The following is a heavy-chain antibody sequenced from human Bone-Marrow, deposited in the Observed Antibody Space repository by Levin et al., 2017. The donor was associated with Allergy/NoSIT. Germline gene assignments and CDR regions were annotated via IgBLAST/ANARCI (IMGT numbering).Heavy chain of an antibody. J-gene: IGHJ4*02. CDR3: ASLGPDYGDYVYFDY. D-gene: IGHD4-17*01. CDR1: GYTFTSYY. CDR2: INPSGGST. V-gene: IGHV1-46*01. Sequence: ASVKVSCKASGYTFTSYYMHWVRQAPGQGLEWMGIINPSGGSTSYAQKFQGRVTMTRDTSTSTVYMELSSLRSEDTAVYYCASLGPDYGDYVYFDYWGQGTLVTVSS.